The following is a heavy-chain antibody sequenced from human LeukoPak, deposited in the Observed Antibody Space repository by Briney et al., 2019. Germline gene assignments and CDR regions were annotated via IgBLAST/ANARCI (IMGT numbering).Heavy chain of an antibody. CDR3: TQNIGVYSHVYYVDV. CDR2: IYHSGTT. J-gene: IGHJ6*03. V-gene: IGHV4-39*07. CDR1: GGSIITNNYY. Sequence: SETLSLTCIVSGGSIITNNYYWGWVRQPPGKGLEWIGTIYHSGTTYYDPSLRSRVTISVDTSNNQFSLKLTSVTAADTATYYCTQNIGVYSHVYYVDVWGKGTTVTVSS. D-gene: IGHD5-18*01.